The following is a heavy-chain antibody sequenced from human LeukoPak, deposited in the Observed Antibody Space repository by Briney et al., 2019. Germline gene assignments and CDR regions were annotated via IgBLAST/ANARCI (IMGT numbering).Heavy chain of an antibody. Sequence: PSETLSPTCAVYGGSFSGYYWSWIRQPPGKGLEWIGSIYYSGSTYYNPSLKSRVTISVDTSKNQFSLKLSSVTAADTAVYYCARTLTYYYDSSGLTFFDYWGQGTLVTVSS. CDR3: ARTLTYYYDSSGLTFFDY. V-gene: IGHV4-34*01. D-gene: IGHD3-22*01. CDR1: GGSFSGYY. J-gene: IGHJ4*02. CDR2: IYYSGST.